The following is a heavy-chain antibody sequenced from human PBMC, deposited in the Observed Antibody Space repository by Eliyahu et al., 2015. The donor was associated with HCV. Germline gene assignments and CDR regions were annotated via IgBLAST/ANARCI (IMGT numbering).Heavy chain of an antibody. D-gene: IGHD6-19*01. CDR2: IGWNSGTI. CDR1: GFTFXDYA. V-gene: IGHV3-9*01. Sequence: EVQLVESGGGLVQPGRSLRLSCTASGFTFXDYAMHWVRQAPGKGLEGVSSIGWNSGTIGYADSVKGRFTISRDNAKNSLYLQMNSLRVEDTALYYCAKDWSSSGWWDSGYYYGMDVWGQGTTVIVSS. J-gene: IGHJ6*02. CDR3: AKDWSSSGWWDSGYYYGMDV.